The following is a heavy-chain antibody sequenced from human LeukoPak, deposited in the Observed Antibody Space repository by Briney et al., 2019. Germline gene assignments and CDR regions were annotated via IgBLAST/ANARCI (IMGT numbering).Heavy chain of an antibody. Sequence: GGSLRLSCTASGFTFGDYAMSWVRQAPGKGLEWVGFIRSKAYGGTTEYAASVKGRFTISRDDSKSIAYLQMNSLKTEDTAVYYCTSLPRNYYDSSGYQEYFQHWGQGTLVTVSS. CDR1: GFTFGDYA. CDR2: IRSKAYGGTT. J-gene: IGHJ1*01. V-gene: IGHV3-49*04. D-gene: IGHD3-22*01. CDR3: TSLPRNYYDSSGYQEYFQH.